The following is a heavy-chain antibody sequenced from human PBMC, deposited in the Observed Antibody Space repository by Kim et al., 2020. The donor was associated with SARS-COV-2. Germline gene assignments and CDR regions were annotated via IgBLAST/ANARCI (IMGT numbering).Heavy chain of an antibody. CDR2: INHSGST. J-gene: IGHJ2*01. CDR1: GGSFSGYY. D-gene: IGHD4-4*01. CDR3: ARRTKMTTPARGSPRRFDYWYFDL. V-gene: IGHV4-34*01. Sequence: SETLSLTCAVYGGSFSGYYWSWIRQPPGKGLEWIGEINHSGSTNYNPSLKSRVTISVDTSKNQFSLKLSSVTAADTAVYYCARRTKMTTPARGSPRRFDYWYFDLWGRGTLVTVSS.